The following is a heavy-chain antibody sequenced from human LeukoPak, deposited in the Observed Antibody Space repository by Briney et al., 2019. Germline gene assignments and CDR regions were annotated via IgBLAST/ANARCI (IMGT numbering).Heavy chain of an antibody. CDR2: IYSGDNT. V-gene: IGHV3-66*02. J-gene: IGHJ4*02. CDR1: GFTVSNNY. D-gene: IGHD3-16*01. Sequence: PGVSLSLSCSASGFTVSNNYMSWVRQAPGKGLEGVSVIYSGDNTYYLESVKGRFTIYRDNSKDTLFLQMSRLGAEDMAVYYCAGRRVLDASFDYWGQGTMVTVSS. CDR3: AGRRVLDASFDY.